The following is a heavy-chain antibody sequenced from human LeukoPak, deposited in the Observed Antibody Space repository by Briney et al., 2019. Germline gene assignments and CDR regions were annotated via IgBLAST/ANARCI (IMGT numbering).Heavy chain of an antibody. CDR2: IYTSGST. V-gene: IGHV4-61*02. CDR1: GGSISSGSYY. Sequence: TSETLSLTCTVSGGSISSGSYYWSWIRQPAGKGLEWIGRIYTSGSTNYNPSLESRVTISVDTSKNQFSLKLSSVTAADTAVYYCAREGYSYGYFVDYWGQGTLVTVSS. J-gene: IGHJ4*02. D-gene: IGHD5-18*01. CDR3: AREGYSYGYFVDY.